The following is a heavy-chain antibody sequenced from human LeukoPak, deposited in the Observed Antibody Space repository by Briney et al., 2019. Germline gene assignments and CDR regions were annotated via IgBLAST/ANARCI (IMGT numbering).Heavy chain of an antibody. D-gene: IGHD6-19*01. Sequence: GGSLRLSCAASGFTFSSYAMSWVRQAPGKGLEWVSAISGSGGSTYYADSVKGRFTISRDNSKNTLYLQMNSLRAEDTAVYYCARVTAEQQWLVGGSFDYWGQGTLVTVSS. J-gene: IGHJ4*02. CDR3: ARVTAEQQWLVGGSFDY. CDR2: ISGSGGST. V-gene: IGHV3-23*01. CDR1: GFTFSSYA.